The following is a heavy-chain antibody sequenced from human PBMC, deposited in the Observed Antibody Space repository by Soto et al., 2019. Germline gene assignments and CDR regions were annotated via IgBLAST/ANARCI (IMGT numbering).Heavy chain of an antibody. CDR2: TYYSGST. CDR3: ATTNYYYDRSSYDSHPEFDF. J-gene: IGHJ4*02. V-gene: IGHV4-31*03. CDR1: GGSISRGHYF. Sequence: SETLSLTCNLAGGSISRGHYFWCWIRQHPGKGLEWIGYTYYSGSTFYNPSLKSRVTSSVDISKNHFSLKLSSVTAADTAVYYCATTNYYYDRSSYDSHPEFDFWGQGTPVTVSS. D-gene: IGHD3-22*01.